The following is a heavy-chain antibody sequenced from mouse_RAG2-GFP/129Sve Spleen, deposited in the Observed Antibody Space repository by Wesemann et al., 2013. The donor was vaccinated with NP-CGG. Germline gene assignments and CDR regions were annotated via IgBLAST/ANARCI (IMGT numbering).Heavy chain of an antibody. Sequence: FKGKATLTADKSSNTAYMQLSSLTSEDSAVYFCARDSLGRAYWGQGTLVTVSA. V-gene: IGHV1-54*02. J-gene: IGHJ3*01. D-gene: IGHD4-1*01. CDR3: ARDSLGRAY.